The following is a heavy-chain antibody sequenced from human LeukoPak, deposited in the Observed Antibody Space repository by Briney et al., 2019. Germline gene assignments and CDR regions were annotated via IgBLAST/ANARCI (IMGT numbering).Heavy chain of an antibody. Sequence: GGSLRLSCAASGFDFNNYNMNWVRQAPGKGLEWVGFIRSKIYGGTPEYAASVKGRFTISRDDSKGIAYLQMNSLKTEDTAVYYCTRDQTPYYWGQGTLVTVSS. V-gene: IGHV3-49*04. CDR3: TRDQTPYY. J-gene: IGHJ4*02. CDR1: GFDFNNYN. CDR2: IRSKIYGGTP.